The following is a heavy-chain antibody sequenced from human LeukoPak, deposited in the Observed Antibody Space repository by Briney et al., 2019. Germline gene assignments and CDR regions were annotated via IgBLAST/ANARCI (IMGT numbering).Heavy chain of an antibody. J-gene: IGHJ5*01. D-gene: IGHD6-19*01. CDR1: GYTFTSYG. CDR2: ITTSTGNP. V-gene: IGHV7-4-1*02. Sequence: ASVKVSCKASGYTFTSYGISWVRQAPGQGLEWMGWITTSTGNPTYAQGFTGRFVFSSDTSVSTAYLQISSLRAEDTAVYYCARDPYAPPSSDLQRFDSWGQGTLVTVSS. CDR3: ARDPYAPPSSDLQRFDS.